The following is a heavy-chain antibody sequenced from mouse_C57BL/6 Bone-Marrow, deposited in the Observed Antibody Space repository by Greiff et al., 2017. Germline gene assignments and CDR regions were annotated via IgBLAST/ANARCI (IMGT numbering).Heavy chain of an antibody. Sequence: VQLQQSGAELVKPGASVKFSCTASGFTIRDYYMHWVKQRTGQGLEWIGRIYPEDGETNYAPKFQGKATITADTSSNTAYLQLSSLTSEDTVVYYCAPDCYGSSYFDYWGEDTTLTVSS. D-gene: IGHD1-1*01. V-gene: IGHV14-2*01. J-gene: IGHJ2*01. CDR3: APDCYGSSYFDY. CDR2: IYPEDGET. CDR1: GFTIRDYY.